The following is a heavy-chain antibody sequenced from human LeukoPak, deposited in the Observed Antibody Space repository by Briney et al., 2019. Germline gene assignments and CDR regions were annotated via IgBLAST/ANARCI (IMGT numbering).Heavy chain of an antibody. CDR1: GGSISSYY. D-gene: IGHD2-15*01. V-gene: IGHV4-4*07. CDR2: IYTSGST. Sequence: SESLSLTCTVSGGSISSYYWSWIRQPAGKGLEWIGRIYTSGSTNYNPSLKSRVTMSVDTSKNQFSLKLRSVTAADTAVYYCAREHCSGPSCYWFDPWGQGTLVTVSS. CDR3: AREHCSGPSCYWFDP. J-gene: IGHJ5*02.